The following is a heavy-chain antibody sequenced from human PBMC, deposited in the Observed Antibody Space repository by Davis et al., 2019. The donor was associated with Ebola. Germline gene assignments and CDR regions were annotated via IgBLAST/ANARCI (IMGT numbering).Heavy chain of an antibody. CDR3: ARDAVDWLPRYYYYGMDV. D-gene: IGHD3-9*01. CDR2: INPHNGNT. V-gene: IGHV1-18*01. J-gene: IGHJ6*04. Sequence: AASVKVSCKASGGNFRLYTITWVRQAPGQGLEWMGWINPHNGNTNYAQNVQGRVTMTTDTSTSTAYMEVGSLRSDDTAVYYCARDAVDWLPRYYYYGMDVWGKGTTVTVSS. CDR1: GGNFRLYT.